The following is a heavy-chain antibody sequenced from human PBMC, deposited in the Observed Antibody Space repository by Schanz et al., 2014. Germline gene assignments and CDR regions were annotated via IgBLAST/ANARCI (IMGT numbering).Heavy chain of an antibody. J-gene: IGHJ3*02. V-gene: IGHV3-23*01. CDR2: ISGSGGSI. Sequence: EVQLLESGGGLVEPGGSLRLSCAASGFSFSSYAMSWVRQAPGKGLEWVSAISGSGGSIYYADSVKGRFTISRDNSKNTLYLQMNSLRAEDTAVYYCAKGRFGELSAFDIWGQGTMVTVSS. CDR3: AKGRFGELSAFDI. D-gene: IGHD3-10*01. CDR1: GFSFSSYA.